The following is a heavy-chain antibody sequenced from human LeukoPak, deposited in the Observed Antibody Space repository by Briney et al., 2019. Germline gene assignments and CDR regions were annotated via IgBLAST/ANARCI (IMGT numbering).Heavy chain of an antibody. V-gene: IGHV1-18*01. CDR2: ISAYNGNT. CDR1: GYTFTSYG. J-gene: IGHJ4*02. Sequence: ASVKVSCKASGYTFTSYGINWVRQAPGQGLEWMGWISAYNGNTNYAQKLQGRVTMTTDTSTSTAYMELRSLRSDDTAVYYCARDLPDYYYDSSGYQFDYWGQGTLVTVSS. D-gene: IGHD3-22*01. CDR3: ARDLPDYYYDSSGYQFDY.